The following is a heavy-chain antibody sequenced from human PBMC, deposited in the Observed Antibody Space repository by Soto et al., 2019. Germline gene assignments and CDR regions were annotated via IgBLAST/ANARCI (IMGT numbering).Heavy chain of an antibody. D-gene: IGHD2-2*02. CDR2: INHSGST. J-gene: IGHJ5*02. CDR1: GGSFSGYY. Sequence: SETLSLTCAVYGGSFSGYYWSWIRQPPGKGLEWIGEINHSGSTNYNPSLKSRVTISVDTSKNQFSRKLRSVTAADTAVYYCARAATIVVVPAAINWFDPWGQVTLVTVSS. CDR3: ARAATIVVVPAAINWFDP. V-gene: IGHV4-34*01.